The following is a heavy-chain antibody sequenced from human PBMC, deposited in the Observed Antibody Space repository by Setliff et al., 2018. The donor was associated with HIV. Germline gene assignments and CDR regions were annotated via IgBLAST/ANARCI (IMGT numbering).Heavy chain of an antibody. CDR2: IIPIFAAA. Sequence: SVKVSCKASGGTFSSYGISWVRQAPGQGLEWMGGIIPIFAAAHYAQMFQGRVTFTADTSTNTAYMELSSLRSDDTAVYFCATHGYTYGVDFDSWGQGTLGTSPQ. V-gene: IGHV1-69*06. CDR1: GGTFSSYG. D-gene: IGHD5-18*01. J-gene: IGHJ4*02. CDR3: ATHGYTYGVDFDS.